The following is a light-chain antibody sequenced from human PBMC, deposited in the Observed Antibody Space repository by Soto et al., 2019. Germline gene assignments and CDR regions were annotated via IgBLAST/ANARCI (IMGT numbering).Light chain of an antibody. CDR2: GAS. CDR1: QSVSSSY. J-gene: IGKJ1*01. CDR3: QQYGSSPPT. V-gene: IGKV3-20*01. Sequence: EIVLTQSPGTLSLSPGERATLSCRASQSVSSSYLAWYQQKPGQAPRLXIYGASSRATGIPDRFSGSGSGTDFTLTISRLEPEDFAVYYCQQYGSSPPTFGQGTKVDNK.